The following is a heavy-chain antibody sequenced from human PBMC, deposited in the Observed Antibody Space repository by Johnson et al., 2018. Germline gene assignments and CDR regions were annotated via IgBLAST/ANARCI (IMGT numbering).Heavy chain of an antibody. J-gene: IGHJ6*02. CDR1: GFTVNHNY. V-gene: IGHV3-53*01. CDR3: AREKATITVSGVVKYAMDV. D-gene: IGHD3-3*01. CDR2: LFSGGST. Sequence: VQLVQSGGGLIQPGGSLRLSCAASGFTVNHNYLSWVRQAPGKGLEWLSILFSGGSTYYADSVKGRFTISRDNAKNSLYLQMNGLRDGDTAVYYCAREKATITVSGVVKYAMDVWGQGTTVTVSS.